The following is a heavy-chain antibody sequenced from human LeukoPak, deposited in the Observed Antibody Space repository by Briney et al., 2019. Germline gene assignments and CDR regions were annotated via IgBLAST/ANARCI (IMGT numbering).Heavy chain of an antibody. J-gene: IGHJ4*02. Sequence: GESLKISCKGSGYRFTDYWIGWVRQMPGKGPEWVGVIFPADSDTTFSPSFQGQVTISADKSISTAYMQWSSLKASDTAIYYCAKASTPIRGFCSRGSCTRFDYWGQGTLVTVSS. CDR1: GYRFTDYW. D-gene: IGHD2-15*01. CDR2: IFPADSDT. V-gene: IGHV5-51*01. CDR3: AKASTPIRGFCSRGSCTRFDY.